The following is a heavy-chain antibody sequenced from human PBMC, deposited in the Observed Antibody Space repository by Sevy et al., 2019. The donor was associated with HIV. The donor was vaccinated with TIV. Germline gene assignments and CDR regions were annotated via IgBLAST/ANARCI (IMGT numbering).Heavy chain of an antibody. CDR3: ATLKHPLLWFDP. V-gene: IGHV1-24*01. Sequence: ASVKVSCKVSGYTLTELSMHWVRQAPGNGLEWMGGFDPEDGETIYAQKFQGRVTMTEDTCTDTAYRELRSLRSEDTDVYYCATLKHPLLWFDPWGQGTLVTVSS. CDR1: GYTLTELS. D-gene: IGHD2-21*02. J-gene: IGHJ5*02. CDR2: FDPEDGET.